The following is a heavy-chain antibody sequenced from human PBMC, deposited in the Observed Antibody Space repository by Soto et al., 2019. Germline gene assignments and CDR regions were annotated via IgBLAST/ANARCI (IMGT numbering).Heavy chain of an antibody. V-gene: IGHV5-51*01. CDR1: GYTFISYW. CDR2: IFPGDSDT. CDR3: ARHPIVGATNFDY. Sequence: GESLKISCKGSGYTFISYWIGWVRQMPGRGLEWMGIIFPGDSDTRYSPSFQGQVTISADKSISTAYLQWSSLKASDTAMYYCARHPIVGATNFDYWGQGTLVTVSS. J-gene: IGHJ4*02. D-gene: IGHD1-26*01.